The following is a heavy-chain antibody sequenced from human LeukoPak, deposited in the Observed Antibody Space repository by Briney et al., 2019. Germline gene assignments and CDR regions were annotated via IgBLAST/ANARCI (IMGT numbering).Heavy chain of an antibody. V-gene: IGHV3-21*01. D-gene: IGHD3-10*01. J-gene: IGHJ6*04. CDR3: ASLYGSGSYYPPGGYYYYGMDV. Sequence: GGSLRLSCAASGFTFSSYSMNWVRQAPGKGLEWVSSISSSSSYIYYADSVKGRLNSLYLQMNSLRAEDTAVYYCASLYGSGSYYPPGGYYYYGMDVWGKGTTVTVSS. CDR1: GFTFSSYS. CDR2: ISSSSSYI.